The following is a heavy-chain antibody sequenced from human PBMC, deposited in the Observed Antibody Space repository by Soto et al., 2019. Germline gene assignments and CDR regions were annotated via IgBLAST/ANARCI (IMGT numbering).Heavy chain of an antibody. CDR1: GFIFSGSG. CDR2: IRSKTNNYAT. D-gene: IGHD3-9*01. V-gene: IGHV3-73*01. CDR3: SFDGWFDP. Sequence: ERQLVESGGGLAQPGGSLRLSCAASGFIFSGSGMHWVRQASGKGLEWVGRIRSKTNNYATTYAPSVQGRFTISREDSNNTVYLHMDSLKTDVTAGYFCSFDGWFDPRGQGTLVTVSS. J-gene: IGHJ5*02.